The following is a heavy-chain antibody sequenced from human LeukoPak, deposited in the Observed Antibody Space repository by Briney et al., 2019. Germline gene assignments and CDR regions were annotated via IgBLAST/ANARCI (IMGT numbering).Heavy chain of an antibody. CDR3: VRDRARRQAWAELDL. V-gene: IGHV3-53*05. J-gene: IGHJ5*02. CDR1: GASVTDTL. Sequence: HPGGSLTLTCTLSGASVTDTLIDWVRQAPGKGPEWVALIYVDGRPVYTDSVKGRFTISRDNSNNTVYLQMNSLRSEDSALYYCVRDRARRQAWAELDLWGQGTLVTVSS. D-gene: IGHD7-27*01. CDR2: IYVDGRP.